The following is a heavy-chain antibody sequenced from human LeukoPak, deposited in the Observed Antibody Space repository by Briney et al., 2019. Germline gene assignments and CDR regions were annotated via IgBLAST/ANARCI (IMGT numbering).Heavy chain of an antibody. CDR3: ARGSIAVAGRYYYYYMDV. Sequence: GGSLRLSCAASGFTFSSCWMHWVRQAPGKGLVWVSRINSDGSSTSYADSVKGRFTISRDNAKNTLYLQMNSLRAEDTAVYYCARGSIAVAGRYYYYYMDVWGKGTTVTVSS. CDR1: GFTFSSCW. CDR2: INSDGSST. D-gene: IGHD6-19*01. J-gene: IGHJ6*03. V-gene: IGHV3-74*01.